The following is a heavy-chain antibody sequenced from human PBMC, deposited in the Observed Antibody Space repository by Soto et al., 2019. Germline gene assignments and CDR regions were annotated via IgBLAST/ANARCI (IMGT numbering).Heavy chain of an antibody. CDR3: AKDRTPTPRFAMERYGPFDY. V-gene: IGHV3-23*01. D-gene: IGHD1-1*01. CDR1: GFTFSSYA. CDR2: ISGSGGST. Sequence: GGFLRLSCAASGFTFSSYAMSWVRQAPGKGLEWVSAISGSGGSTYYADSVKGRFTISRDNSKNTLYLKMNSLRAEDMAVYYCAKDRTPTPRFAMERYGPFDYWGQGTLVTVSS. J-gene: IGHJ4*02.